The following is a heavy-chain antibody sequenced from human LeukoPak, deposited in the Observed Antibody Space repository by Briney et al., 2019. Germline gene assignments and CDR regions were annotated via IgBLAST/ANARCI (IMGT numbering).Heavy chain of an antibody. Sequence: SETLSLTCAVYGGSFSGYYWSWIRQPPGKGLEWIGEINHSGSTNYNPSLKSRVTISVDKSKNQFSLKLSSVTAADTAVYYCARVDNYDSSGYYFGAYWGQGTLVTVSS. V-gene: IGHV4-34*01. J-gene: IGHJ4*02. CDR2: INHSGST. CDR3: ARVDNYDSSGYYFGAY. CDR1: GGSFSGYY. D-gene: IGHD3-22*01.